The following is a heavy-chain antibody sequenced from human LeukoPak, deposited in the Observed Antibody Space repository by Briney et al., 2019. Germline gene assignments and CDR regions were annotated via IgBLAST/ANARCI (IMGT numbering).Heavy chain of an antibody. J-gene: IGHJ4*02. CDR3: AKGPVYYCSGGSCYNSNVDY. V-gene: IGHV3-30*02. CDR2: IRYDGSNK. Sequence: PGGSLRLSCAASGFTFSSYGMHWVRQAPGKGVEGVAFIRYDGSNKYYADSVKGRFTISRDNSKNTLYLQMNNLRAEDTAVYYCAKGPVYYCSGGSCYNSNVDYWGQGTLVTVSS. D-gene: IGHD2-15*01. CDR1: GFTFSSYG.